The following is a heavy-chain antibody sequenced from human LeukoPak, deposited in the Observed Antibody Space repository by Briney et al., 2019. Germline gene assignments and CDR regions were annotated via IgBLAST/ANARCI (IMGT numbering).Heavy chain of an antibody. J-gene: IGHJ4*02. V-gene: IGHV1-46*01. CDR3: ARFSGSYYFDY. Sequence: ASVKVSRKASGYTFTSYYMHWVRQAPGQGLEWMGIINPSGGSTSYAQKFQGRVTMTRDTSTSTVYMELSSLRSEDTAVYYCARFSGSYYFDYWGQGTLVTVSS. CDR2: INPSGGST. CDR1: GYTFTSYY. D-gene: IGHD1-26*01.